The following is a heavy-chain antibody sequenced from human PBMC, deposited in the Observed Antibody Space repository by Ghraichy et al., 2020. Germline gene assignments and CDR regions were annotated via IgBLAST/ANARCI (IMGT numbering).Heavy chain of an antibody. J-gene: IGHJ5*02. CDR2: IYYSASP. CDR1: GGSISSGTYY. D-gene: IGHD6-19*01. CDR3: APGSCWYGFWFDP. Sequence: SETLSLTCTVSGGSISSGTYYWGWIRQSPGKGLEWIGTIYYSASPFYNPSLKSRVTMSVDTSRNQFSLKLSSVTAADTAVYYCAPGSCWYGFWFDPWGQGTLVTVSS. V-gene: IGHV4-39*01.